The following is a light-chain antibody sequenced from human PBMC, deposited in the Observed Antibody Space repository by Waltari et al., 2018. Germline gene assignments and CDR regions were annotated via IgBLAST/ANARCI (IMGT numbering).Light chain of an antibody. Sequence: QLVLTQSPSASASLGASGKLTCTLSSGPSGNIIAWLHKQPEKDPPYLRKVNSDVSHTKGYEFPDRFSGSSAGAARYLTIASLQSEDEADYYCQTGGHGTWVFGGGTKLTVL. CDR1: SGPSGNI. CDR3: QTGGHGTWV. CDR2: VNSDVSH. J-gene: IGLJ3*02. V-gene: IGLV4-69*01.